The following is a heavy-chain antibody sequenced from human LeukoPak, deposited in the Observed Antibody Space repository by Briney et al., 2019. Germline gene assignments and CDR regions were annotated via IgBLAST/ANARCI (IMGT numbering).Heavy chain of an antibody. CDR2: IYRSGST. Sequence: SETLSLTCTVSGYSISDGYYWGWIRQPPGKGLERIGNIYRSGSTYYTPSLTSRVTISMDTSKNQFSLNLSSVTAADTAVYYCARDNYIPDYWGRGILVTVSS. CDR1: GYSISDGYY. CDR3: ARDNYIPDY. J-gene: IGHJ4*02. D-gene: IGHD1-7*01. V-gene: IGHV4-38-2*02.